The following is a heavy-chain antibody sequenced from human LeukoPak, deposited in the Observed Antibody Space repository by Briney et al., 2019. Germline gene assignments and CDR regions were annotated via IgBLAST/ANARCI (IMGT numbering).Heavy chain of an antibody. CDR3: AGDGGLLPGN. D-gene: IGHD2-21*02. Sequence: GGSLRLSCAASGFPFSTYWMHWVRQPPGKGLVWVSRISPDGSSRSYADSVKGRFIISRDNAKNTLSLQMNSLTAEDTAVYYCAGDGGLLPGNWGKGTLVTVSS. CDR1: GFPFSTYW. CDR2: ISPDGSSR. V-gene: IGHV3-74*01. J-gene: IGHJ4*02.